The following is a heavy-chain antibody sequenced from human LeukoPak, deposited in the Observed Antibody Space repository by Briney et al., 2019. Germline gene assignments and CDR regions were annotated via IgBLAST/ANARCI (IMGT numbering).Heavy chain of an antibody. CDR2: ISSNGANS. CDR1: GFTFSSYP. J-gene: IGHJ5*02. V-gene: IGHV3-23*01. Sequence: GGSLRLSCAASGFTFSSYPMSWVRQAPGKGLEWVSAISSNGANSHYADSVKGRFTISRDNSKSTLFLQLNSLGPGDTAVYYCARISVSGTWFDPWGQGTLVTVSS. D-gene: IGHD6-13*01. CDR3: ARISVSGTWFDP.